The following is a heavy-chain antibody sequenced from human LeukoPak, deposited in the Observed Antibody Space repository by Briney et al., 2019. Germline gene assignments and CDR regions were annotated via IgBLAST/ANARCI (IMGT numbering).Heavy chain of an antibody. D-gene: IGHD2-15*01. V-gene: IGHV3-23*01. CDR3: AKDFIYCSGGSCYFFYLTSSFDY. J-gene: IGHJ4*02. Sequence: GGSLRLSCAASGFTFSSYAMSWVRQAPGKGLEWVSAISGSGGSTYYADSVKGRFTISRDNSKNTLYLQMNSLRAEGTAVYYCAKDFIYCSGGSCYFFYLTSSFDYWGQGTLVTVSS. CDR1: GFTFSSYA. CDR2: ISGSGGST.